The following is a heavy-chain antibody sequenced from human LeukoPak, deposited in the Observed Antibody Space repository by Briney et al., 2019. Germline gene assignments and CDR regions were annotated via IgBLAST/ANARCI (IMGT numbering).Heavy chain of an antibody. CDR2: ISSSSSYI. CDR3: AREDGSGSPYYYYGMDV. Sequence: PGGSLRLSCAASGFTFSSYSMNWVRQAPGKGLEWVSSISSSSSYIYYADSVKGRFTISRDNAKNSLYLQMNSLRAEDTAVCYCAREDGSGSPYYYYGMDVWGQGTTVTVSS. V-gene: IGHV3-21*01. D-gene: IGHD3-10*01. J-gene: IGHJ6*02. CDR1: GFTFSSYS.